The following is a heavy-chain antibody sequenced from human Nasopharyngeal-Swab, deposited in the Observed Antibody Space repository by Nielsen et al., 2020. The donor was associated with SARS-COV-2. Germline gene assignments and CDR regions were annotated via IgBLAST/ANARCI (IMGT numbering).Heavy chain of an antibody. CDR3: ARESIAAAGPGMDV. D-gene: IGHD6-13*01. Sequence: GESLKISCAASGFISSSYWMHWVRQAPGKGPVWVSRIKSDGSSTSYADSVKGRFTISRDNAKNTLFLQMNSLRAEDTAVYYCARESIAAAGPGMDVWGQGTTVTVSS. J-gene: IGHJ6*02. V-gene: IGHV3-74*01. CDR1: GFISSSYW. CDR2: IKSDGSST.